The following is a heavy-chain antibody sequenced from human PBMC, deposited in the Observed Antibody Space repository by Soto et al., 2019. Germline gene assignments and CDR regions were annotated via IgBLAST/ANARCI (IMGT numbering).Heavy chain of an antibody. D-gene: IGHD3-3*01. V-gene: IGHV4-30-4*01. Sequence: SETLSLTCTVSGGSISSGDYYWSWIRQPPGKGLEWIGYIYYSGSTYYNPSLKSRVTISVDTSKNQFSLKLSSVTAADTAVYYCARAAPTYYDFWSGQGRGGMDVWGQGTTVTVS. CDR3: ARAAPTYYDFWSGQGRGGMDV. CDR1: GGSISSGDYY. CDR2: IYYSGST. J-gene: IGHJ6*02.